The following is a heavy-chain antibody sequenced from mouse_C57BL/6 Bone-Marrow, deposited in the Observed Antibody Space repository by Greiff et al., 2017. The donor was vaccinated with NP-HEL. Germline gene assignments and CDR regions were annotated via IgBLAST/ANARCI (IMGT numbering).Heavy chain of an antibody. CDR2: IYPGGGYT. Sequence: QVQLKQSGAELVRPGTSVKMSCKASGYTFTNYWIGWAKQRPGHGLEWIGDIYPGGGYTNYSEKFKGKATLTADKSSSTAYMQFSSLTSEDSAIYYCARHSNYWYFDVWGTGTTVTVSS. CDR3: ARHSNYWYFDV. D-gene: IGHD2-5*01. CDR1: GYTFTNYW. J-gene: IGHJ1*03. V-gene: IGHV1-63*01.